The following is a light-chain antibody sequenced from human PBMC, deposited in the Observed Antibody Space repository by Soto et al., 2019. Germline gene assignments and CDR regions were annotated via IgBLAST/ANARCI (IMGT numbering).Light chain of an antibody. V-gene: IGKV3-15*01. Sequence: EIVMTQSPATLSVSPGERATLSCRARQSVSSNLVWYQQKPGQAPRLLIYSASTRATGIPARFSGSGSGTEFTLTISSLQSEDFAVYYCQQYNNWPQTFGQGTKVDNK. CDR1: QSVSSN. J-gene: IGKJ1*01. CDR2: SAS. CDR3: QQYNNWPQT.